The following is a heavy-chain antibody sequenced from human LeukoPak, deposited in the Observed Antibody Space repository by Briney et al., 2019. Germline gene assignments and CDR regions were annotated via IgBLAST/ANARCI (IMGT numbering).Heavy chain of an antibody. CDR1: GDTISSSRFF. V-gene: IGHV4-39*02. D-gene: IGHD5-12*01. Sequence: KSSETLSLTCTVSGDTISSSRFFWAWIRQPPGKGLEWIASLSDRGSPKYSPSFQSRVSIFTDTAKNQLSLNLRSVTAADAAVYYCARDANYRARSGYPSPFDFWGQGILVTVSS. CDR3: ARDANYRARSGYPSPFDF. J-gene: IGHJ4*02. CDR2: LSDRGSP.